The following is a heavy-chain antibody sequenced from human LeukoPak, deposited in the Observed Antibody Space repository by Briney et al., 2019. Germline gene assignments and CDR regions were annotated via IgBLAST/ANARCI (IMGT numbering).Heavy chain of an antibody. CDR2: SSDDEGRT. J-gene: IGHJ4*02. CDR1: GFTFSSYW. Sequence: GGSLRLSCEVSGFTFSSYWIHWVRQAPGKGLVWASRSSDDEGRTVYADSVKGRFTISRDNSGNTLFLQMNSLRAEDTAVYYCARYASGSNAPFDYWGQGTQVTVSS. CDR3: ARYASGSNAPFDY. V-gene: IGHV3-74*01. D-gene: IGHD3-10*01.